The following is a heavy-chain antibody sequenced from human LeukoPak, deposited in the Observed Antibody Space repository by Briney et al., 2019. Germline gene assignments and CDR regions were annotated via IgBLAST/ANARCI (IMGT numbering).Heavy chain of an antibody. CDR2: ITTGDGNT. D-gene: IGHD7-27*01. V-gene: IGHV3-23*01. CDR1: GLTFSSYT. J-gene: IGHJ4*02. CDR3: AKDGGLWVSAHWGDS. Sequence: GGSLRLSCTASGLTFSSYTMTWVRQAPGKGLKWVSTITTGDGNTYYADSVKGRFTVSRDDSKNTLYLQMNSLRAEDTAVYYCAKDGGLWVSAHWGDSWGRGTLVTVSS.